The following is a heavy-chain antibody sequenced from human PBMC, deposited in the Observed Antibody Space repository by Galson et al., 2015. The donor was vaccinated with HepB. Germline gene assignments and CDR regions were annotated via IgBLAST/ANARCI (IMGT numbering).Heavy chain of an antibody. D-gene: IGHD2-2*01. J-gene: IGHJ4*02. CDR1: GFTFSSYA. CDR3: ALGGVVVPAAPRSDFDY. Sequence: SLRLSCAASGFTFSSYAMSWVRQAPGKGLEWVSAISGSGGSTYYADSVKGRFTTSRDNSKNTLYLQMNSLRAEDTAVYYCALGGVVVPAAPRSDFDYWGQGTLVTVSS. CDR2: ISGSGGST. V-gene: IGHV3-23*01.